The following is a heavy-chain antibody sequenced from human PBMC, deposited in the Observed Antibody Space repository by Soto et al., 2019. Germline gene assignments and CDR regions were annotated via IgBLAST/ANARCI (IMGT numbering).Heavy chain of an antibody. CDR2: INHSGST. CDR1: GGAFSGYY. Sequence: PSETLSLTCAVYGGAFSGYYWSWIRQPPGKGLEWIGEINHSGSTNYNPSLKGRVTISVDTSKNQFSLKLTSVTAADTAVYYCARAEAGTNLPFDYWGQGTLVTVSS. CDR3: ARAEAGTNLPFDY. D-gene: IGHD6-13*01. V-gene: IGHV4-34*01. J-gene: IGHJ4*02.